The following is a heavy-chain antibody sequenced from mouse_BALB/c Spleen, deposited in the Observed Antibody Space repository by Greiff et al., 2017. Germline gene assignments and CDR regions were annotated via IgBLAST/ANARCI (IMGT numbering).Heavy chain of an antibody. CDR3: ARDYERMDY. V-gene: IGHV3-2*02. CDR1: GYSITSDYA. CDR2: ISYSGST. Sequence: ESGPGLVKPSQSLSLTCTVTGYSITSDYAWNWIRQFPGNKLEWMGYISYSGSTSYNPSLKSRISITRDTSKNQFFLQLNSVTTEDTATYYCARDYERMDYWGQGTSVTVSS. J-gene: IGHJ4*01. D-gene: IGHD1-1*01.